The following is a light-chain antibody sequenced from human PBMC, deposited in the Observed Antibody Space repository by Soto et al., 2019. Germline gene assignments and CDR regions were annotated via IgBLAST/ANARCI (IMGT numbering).Light chain of an antibody. J-gene: IGLJ2*01. CDR2: EVT. CDR1: SNDVGGYDY. V-gene: IGLV2-14*01. Sequence: QSVLTQPASVSGSPGLSITISCTGTSNDVGGYDYVSWYRQHPDRAPRLLIYEVTNRPSGISDRFSGSRSGNTASLTISGLQADDEADYSGASYTVSGTLIFGGGTKLTVL. CDR3: ASYTVSGTLI.